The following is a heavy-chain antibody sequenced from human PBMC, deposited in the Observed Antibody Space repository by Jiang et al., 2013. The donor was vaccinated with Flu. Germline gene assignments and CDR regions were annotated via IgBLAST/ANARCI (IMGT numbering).Heavy chain of an antibody. D-gene: IGHD3-22*01. V-gene: IGHV5-51*01. CDR2: IYPGDSDT. CDR3: ARLADYYDSSGYPYYFDY. Sequence: IYPGDSDTSYSPSFEGQVTISADKSVSTAYLQWRSLKASDTAMYYCARLADYYDSSGYPYYFDYWGQGTLVTFSS. J-gene: IGHJ4*02.